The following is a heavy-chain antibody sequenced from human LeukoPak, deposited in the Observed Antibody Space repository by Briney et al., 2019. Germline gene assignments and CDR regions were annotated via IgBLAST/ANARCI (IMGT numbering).Heavy chain of an antibody. Sequence: GGSLRLSCAASGFTFDDYAMHWVRQAPGKGLEWVSGISWNSGSIGYADSVKGRFTISRDNAKNSLYLQMNSLRAEDTALYYCAKDIGFDWLSTNPFDYWGQGTLVTVSS. V-gene: IGHV3-9*01. J-gene: IGHJ4*02. CDR3: AKDIGFDWLSTNPFDY. D-gene: IGHD3-9*01. CDR1: GFTFDDYA. CDR2: ISWNSGSI.